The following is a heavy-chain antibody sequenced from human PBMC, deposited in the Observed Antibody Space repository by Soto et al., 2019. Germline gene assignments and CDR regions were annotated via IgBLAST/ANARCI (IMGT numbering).Heavy chain of an antibody. J-gene: IGHJ5*02. CDR1: GGSISSYY. V-gene: IGHV4-59*01. CDR2: IYYSGST. Sequence: PSETLSLTCTVSGGSISSYYWSWIRQPPGKGLEWIGYIYYSGSTNYNPSLKSRVTISVDTSKNQFSLKLSSVTAADTAVNYCARDYGSGTLNWFDPWGQGTLVTVSS. CDR3: ARDYGSGTLNWFDP. D-gene: IGHD3-10*01.